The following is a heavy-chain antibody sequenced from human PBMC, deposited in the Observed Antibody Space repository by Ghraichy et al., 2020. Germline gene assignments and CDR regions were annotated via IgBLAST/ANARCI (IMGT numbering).Heavy chain of an antibody. J-gene: IGHJ4*02. CDR3: ARGTYSNGPANPFDY. V-gene: IGHV4-39*01. D-gene: IGHD4-11*01. CDR1: GGSISSSSYY. Sequence: SETLSLTCTVSGGSISSSSYYWGWIRQPPGKGLEWIGSIYYSGSTYYNPSLKSRVTISVDTSKNQFSLKLSSVTAADTAVYYCARGTYSNGPANPFDYWGQGTLVTVSS. CDR2: IYYSGST.